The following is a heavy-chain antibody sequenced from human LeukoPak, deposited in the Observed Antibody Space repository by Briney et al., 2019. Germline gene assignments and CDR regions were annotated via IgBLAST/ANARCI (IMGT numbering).Heavy chain of an antibody. D-gene: IGHD4-17*01. CDR3: ATPPTVTRNY. CDR2: ISGSGGRT. J-gene: IGHJ4*02. Sequence: QPGGSLRPSCAASGFTFSSYAMSWVRQAPGKGLEWVSSISGSGGRTHYTDSVKGRFTISRDNSKNTLYLQMNSLRAEDTAVYYCATPPTVTRNYWGQGTLVTVSS. CDR1: GFTFSSYA. V-gene: IGHV3-23*01.